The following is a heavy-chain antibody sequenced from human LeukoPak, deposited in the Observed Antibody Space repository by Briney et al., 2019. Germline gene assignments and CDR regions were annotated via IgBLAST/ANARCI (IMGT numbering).Heavy chain of an antibody. Sequence: SETLSLTCTVSRGSIRTADYYWAWVRQPPGEGLEWLGGIYFSGTPYFNPSLKSRVAVSIDTSKNQFSLKVTSVNASDTAVYFCARTSSWYAGAWFDSWGQGTLVTVSS. CDR1: RGSIRTADYY. V-gene: IGHV4-39*01. D-gene: IGHD6-13*01. CDR2: IYFSGTP. J-gene: IGHJ5*01. CDR3: ARTSSWYAGAWFDS.